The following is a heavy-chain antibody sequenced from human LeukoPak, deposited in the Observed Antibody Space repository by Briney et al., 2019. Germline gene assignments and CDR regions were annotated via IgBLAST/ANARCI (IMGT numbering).Heavy chain of an antibody. J-gene: IGHJ4*02. CDR2: ISYDGSNK. D-gene: IGHD5-18*01. CDR3: ARGGRPAGYQNDY. Sequence: GGSLRLSCAASGFTFCGYAMHWVRQAPGKGLEWVAVISYDGSNKYYADSVNGRFTISRDNSKNTQYLQMNSLRAEDTAVYYCARGGRPAGYQNDYWGQGTLVTVSS. CDR1: GFTFCGYA. V-gene: IGHV3-30*04.